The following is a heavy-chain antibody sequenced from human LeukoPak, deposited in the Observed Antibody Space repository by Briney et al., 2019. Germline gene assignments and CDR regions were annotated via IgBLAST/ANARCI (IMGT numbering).Heavy chain of an antibody. Sequence: GGSLRLSCAASEFSVGSNYMTWLRQAPGEGLEWVSYISSSGSTIYYADSVKGRFTISRDNAKNSLYLQMNSLRAEDTAVYYCAREDYYGSGRHTDYWGQGTLVTVSS. CDR1: EFSVGSNY. CDR3: AREDYYGSGRHTDY. D-gene: IGHD3-10*01. V-gene: IGHV3-11*04. J-gene: IGHJ4*02. CDR2: ISSSGSTI.